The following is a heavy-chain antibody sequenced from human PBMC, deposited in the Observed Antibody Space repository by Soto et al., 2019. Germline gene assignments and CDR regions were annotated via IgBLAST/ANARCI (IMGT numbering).Heavy chain of an antibody. CDR1: GGSISKFY. CDR3: VRDGSKSLRDWFDP. Sequence: SETLSLTCNVSGGSISKFYWAWIRKTAGGGLEWMGRVYATGTTDYNPSLRSRVAMSVDISKKTFSLRLRSVTGADSGVYYCVRDGSKSLRDWFDPWGQGILVTVSS. CDR2: VYATGTT. J-gene: IGHJ5*02. V-gene: IGHV4-4*07.